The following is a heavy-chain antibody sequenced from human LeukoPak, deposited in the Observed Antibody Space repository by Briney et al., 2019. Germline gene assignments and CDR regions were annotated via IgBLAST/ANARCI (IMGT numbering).Heavy chain of an antibody. CDR1: GFTFSSYS. J-gene: IGHJ5*02. Sequence: GSLRLSCAASGFTFSSYSMNWVRQAPGKGLEWIGSISHSGSTYYNPSLKSRVTISVDTSKNQFSLKLRSVTAADTAVYYCARSQARLGWFDPWGQGTLVTVSS. CDR2: ISHSGST. D-gene: IGHD6-19*01. V-gene: IGHV4-38-2*01. CDR3: ARSQARLGWFDP.